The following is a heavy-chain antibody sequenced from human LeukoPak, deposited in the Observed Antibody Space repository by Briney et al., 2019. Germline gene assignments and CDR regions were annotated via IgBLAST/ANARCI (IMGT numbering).Heavy chain of an antibody. CDR1: GFTFDDYA. V-gene: IGHV3-43D*04. CDR2: ISWDGGST. J-gene: IGHJ3*02. Sequence: GGSLRLSCAASGFTFDDYAMHWVRQAPGKGLEWVSLISWDGGSTYYADSVKGRFTISRDNSKNTLYLQMNSLRAEDTAVYYCARDVSEHAFDIWGQGTMVTVSS. CDR3: ARDVSEHAFDI. D-gene: IGHD5/OR15-5a*01.